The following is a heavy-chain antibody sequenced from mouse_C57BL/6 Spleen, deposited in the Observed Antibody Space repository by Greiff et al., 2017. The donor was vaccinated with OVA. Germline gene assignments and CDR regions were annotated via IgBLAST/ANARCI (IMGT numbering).Heavy chain of an antibody. Sequence: VQLQQSGAELVKPGASVKISCKASGYAFSSYWMNWVKQRPGKGLEWIGQIYPGDGDTNYNGKFKGKATLTADKSSSTAYMQLSSLTSEDSAVYFCARSYGNYNAMDYWGQGTSVTVSS. J-gene: IGHJ4*01. CDR1: GYAFSSYW. CDR3: ARSYGNYNAMDY. D-gene: IGHD2-1*01. CDR2: IYPGDGDT. V-gene: IGHV1-80*01.